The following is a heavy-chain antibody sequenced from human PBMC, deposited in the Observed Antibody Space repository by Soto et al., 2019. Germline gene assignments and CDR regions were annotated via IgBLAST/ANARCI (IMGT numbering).Heavy chain of an antibody. Sequence: SETLSLTCTVSGGTISSYYWSWIRQPPGKGLEWIGYIYYSGSTNYNPSLKSRVTISVDTSKNQFSLKLSSVTAADTAVYYCARSPYYDILTGFPNWFDPWGQGTLVTVSS. D-gene: IGHD3-9*01. CDR3: ARSPYYDILTGFPNWFDP. CDR1: GGTISSYY. J-gene: IGHJ5*02. CDR2: IYYSGST. V-gene: IGHV4-59*01.